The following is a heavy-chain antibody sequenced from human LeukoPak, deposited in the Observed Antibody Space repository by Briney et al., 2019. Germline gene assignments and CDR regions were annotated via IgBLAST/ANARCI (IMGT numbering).Heavy chain of an antibody. CDR2: ISGSGGST. Sequence: PGGSLRLSCAASGFTFSSYAMSWVRQAPGKGLEWVSAISGSGGSTYYADSVKGRFTTSRGNSKNTLYLQMNSLRAEDTAVYYCAKELITFGGVPYYFDYWGQGTLVTVSS. CDR1: GFTFSSYA. CDR3: AKELITFGGVPYYFDY. D-gene: IGHD3-16*01. J-gene: IGHJ4*02. V-gene: IGHV3-23*01.